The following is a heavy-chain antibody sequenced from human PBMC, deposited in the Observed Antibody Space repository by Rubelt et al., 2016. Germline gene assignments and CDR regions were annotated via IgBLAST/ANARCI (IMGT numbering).Heavy chain of an antibody. D-gene: IGHD2-15*01. J-gene: IGHJ4*02. CDR2: INYSGST. V-gene: IGHV4-39*07. CDR3: ATRLPTDY. Sequence: QLQLQESGPGLVKPSETLSLTCIVSGGSISSSSYYWGWIRQPPGKGLEWIGSINYSGSTYYNPSLKSRVTVSVDTSKNQVSLKVTTLTAADTAVDVCATRLPTDYWSQGTPVTV. CDR1: GGSISSSSYY.